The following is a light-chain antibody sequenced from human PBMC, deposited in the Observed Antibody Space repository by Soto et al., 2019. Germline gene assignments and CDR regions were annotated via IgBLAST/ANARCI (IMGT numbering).Light chain of an antibody. CDR1: QGIRSY. CDR2: VAS. Sequence: DIQLTQSPSFLSASVGDRVTITCRASQGIRSYFAWYQQKPGKAPKLLIYVASTLQSGVPSRFSGSGSGTEFTLTISRLEPEDSAVYYCQQYGGAPFTFGPGTRVDVK. CDR3: QQYGGAPFT. V-gene: IGKV1-9*01. J-gene: IGKJ3*01.